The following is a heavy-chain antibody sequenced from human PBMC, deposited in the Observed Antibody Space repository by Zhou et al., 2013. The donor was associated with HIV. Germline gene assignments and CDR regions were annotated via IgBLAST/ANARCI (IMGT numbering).Heavy chain of an antibody. V-gene: IGHV3-20*04. CDR2: IVRNGDRT. Sequence: VQFVESGGDVVRPGGPVRLTCAVSGLTFEDYGMTWVRQAPGKGLEWVSSIVRNGDRTGYADSVKGRFTISRDNAKSSLFLQMTSLRADDTALYYCARNYGGNDYWGQGTPVTVSS. J-gene: IGHJ4*02. CDR1: GLTFEDYG. CDR3: ARNYGGNDY. D-gene: IGHD4-17*01.